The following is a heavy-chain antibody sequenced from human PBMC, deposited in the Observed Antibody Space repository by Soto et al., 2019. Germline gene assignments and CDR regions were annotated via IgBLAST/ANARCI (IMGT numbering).Heavy chain of an antibody. J-gene: IGHJ4*02. V-gene: IGHV3-21*01. CDR3: ARESEDLTSNFDY. Sequence: GGSLRLSCAASGFTFTRYSMNWVRQAPGKGLEWVSSISSTTNYIYYADSMKGRFTVSRDNAKNSVYLDMNSLSAEDTAVYYCARESEDLTSNFDYWGQGTLVTVSS. CDR1: GFTFTRYS. CDR2: ISSTTNYI.